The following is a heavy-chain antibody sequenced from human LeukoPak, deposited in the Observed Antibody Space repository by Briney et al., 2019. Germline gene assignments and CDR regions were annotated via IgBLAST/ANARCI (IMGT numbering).Heavy chain of an antibody. CDR3: AKDRPNYYESNGDYYRRDGDY. CDR1: KFTFDNYA. V-gene: IGHV3-23*01. Sequence: GGSLRRSCAASKFTFDNYAMSWVRQAQGKGLEWVSSISSSGDITFYADSVKGRSTISRDNSNYALYLQMNSLRAEDAAVYYCAKDRPNYYESNGDYYRRDGDYWGQGTLVTVS. J-gene: IGHJ4*02. D-gene: IGHD3-22*01. CDR2: ISSSGDIT.